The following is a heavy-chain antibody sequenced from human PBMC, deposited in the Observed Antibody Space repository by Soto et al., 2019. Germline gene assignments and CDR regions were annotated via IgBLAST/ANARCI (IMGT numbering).Heavy chain of an antibody. CDR3: ARWGIAVAGTSYYYYGKDV. Sequence: ASVKVSCKASGYTFTSYGISWVRQAPGQGLEWMGWISAYNGNTNYAQKLQGRVTMTTDTSTSTAYMELRSLRSDDTAVYYCARWGIAVAGTSYYYYGKDVWGQGTTVTVSS. V-gene: IGHV1-18*01. J-gene: IGHJ6*02. CDR1: GYTFTSYG. D-gene: IGHD6-19*01. CDR2: ISAYNGNT.